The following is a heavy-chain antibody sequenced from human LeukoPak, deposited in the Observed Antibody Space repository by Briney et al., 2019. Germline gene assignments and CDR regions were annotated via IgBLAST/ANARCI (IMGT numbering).Heavy chain of an antibody. D-gene: IGHD6-19*01. V-gene: IGHV1-69*13. CDR1: GGTFSSYA. CDR3: ARAVIAVAGPYYYGMDV. CDR2: IIPIFGTA. Sequence: SVKVSCKASGGTFSSYAISWVRQAPGQGLEWMGGIIPIFGTANYAQKFQGRVTITADESTSTAYMELSSLRSEDTAVYYCARAVIAVAGPYYYGMDVWGQGTTVTVSS. J-gene: IGHJ6*02.